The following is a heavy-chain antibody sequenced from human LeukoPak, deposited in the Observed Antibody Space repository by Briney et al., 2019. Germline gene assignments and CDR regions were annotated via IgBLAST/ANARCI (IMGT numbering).Heavy chain of an antibody. CDR2: INPNSGGT. V-gene: IGHV1-2*02. CDR3: ARVEYSREIDFWDY. J-gene: IGHJ4*02. CDR1: GYTFTGYY. D-gene: IGHD3/OR15-3a*01. Sequence: ASVKVSCEASGYTFTGYYMHWVRQAPGQGLEWMGWINPNSGGTNYAQKFQGRVTMTRDTSISTAYMELSRLRSDDTAVYYCARVEYSREIDFWDYWGQGTLVTVSS.